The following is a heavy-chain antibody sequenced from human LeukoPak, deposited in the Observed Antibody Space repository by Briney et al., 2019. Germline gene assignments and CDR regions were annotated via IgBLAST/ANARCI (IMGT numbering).Heavy chain of an antibody. V-gene: IGHV1-8*01. CDR2: MNPNNGNT. CDR3: ARDQGPYYYDSSGSGFDP. D-gene: IGHD3-22*01. J-gene: IGHJ5*02. CDR1: GFTFTSYD. Sequence: ASVKVSCKASGFTFTSYDINWVRQASGQGLEWMGWMNPNNGNTGYAQKFQGRVTMTRDTSISTAYMELRGLSSEDTAVYYCARDQGPYYYDSSGSGFDPWGQGTLVTVSS.